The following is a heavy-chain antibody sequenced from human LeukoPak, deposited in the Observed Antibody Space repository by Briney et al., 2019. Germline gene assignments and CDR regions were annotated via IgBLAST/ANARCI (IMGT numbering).Heavy chain of an antibody. D-gene: IGHD2-15*01. J-gene: IGHJ5*02. CDR2: IYPADSDI. Sequence: GESLKISCKGSGYSINNYWIGWVRQMPGKGLEWMRIIYPADSDIRYSPSFQGQVTISADKSISTAYPQWSSLKASDTAMYYCARQEYCSGGSCYTWFDPWGQGTLVTVSS. V-gene: IGHV5-51*01. CDR3: ARQEYCSGGSCYTWFDP. CDR1: GYSINNYW.